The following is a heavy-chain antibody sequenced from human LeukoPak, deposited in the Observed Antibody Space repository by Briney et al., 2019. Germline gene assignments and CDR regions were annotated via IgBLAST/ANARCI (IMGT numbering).Heavy chain of an antibody. Sequence: ASVKVSCKASEYTFTGYYMHWVRQAPGQGLEWMGWINPNSSGTNYAQKFQGRVTMTRDTSISTTYMELSRLRFDDTAVYYCARDQTRFTMVRGVLGYWGQGTLVTVSS. V-gene: IGHV1-2*02. J-gene: IGHJ4*02. CDR2: INPNSSGT. CDR1: EYTFTGYY. CDR3: ARDQTRFTMVRGVLGY. D-gene: IGHD3-10*01.